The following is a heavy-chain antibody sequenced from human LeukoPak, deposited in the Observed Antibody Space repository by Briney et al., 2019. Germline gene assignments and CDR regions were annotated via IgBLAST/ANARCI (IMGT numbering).Heavy chain of an antibody. CDR1: GFTFSSYA. Sequence: GGSLRLSCAASGFTFSSYAMSWVRQAPGKGLEWVSAISNSGGNTYYADSVKGRFTISRDNSKDTLSLQMNSLRAEDTAVYYCARGVMGIAATGNNFDYWGQGTLVTVSS. CDR3: ARGVMGIAATGNNFDY. J-gene: IGHJ4*02. V-gene: IGHV3-23*01. D-gene: IGHD6-13*01. CDR2: ISNSGGNT.